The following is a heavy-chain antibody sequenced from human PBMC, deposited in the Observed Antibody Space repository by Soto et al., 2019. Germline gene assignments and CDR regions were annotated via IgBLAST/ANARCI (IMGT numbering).Heavy chain of an antibody. CDR2: INPSSGGT. V-gene: IGHV1-2*02. CDR1: GYTFTGYS. Sequence: ASVKVSCKASGYTFTGYSMHWVRQAPGQGLEWMGWINPSSGGTNYAQKIQGRVTMTRDTSISTAYMELSRLGSDDTAVYYCARVKNRGYYDSSGYSIPLDYWGQGTLVTVSS. D-gene: IGHD3-22*01. J-gene: IGHJ4*02. CDR3: ARVKNRGYYDSSGYSIPLDY.